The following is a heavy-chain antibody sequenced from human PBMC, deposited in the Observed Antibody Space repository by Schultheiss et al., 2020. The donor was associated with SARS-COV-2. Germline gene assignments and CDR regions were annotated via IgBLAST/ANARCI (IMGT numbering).Heavy chain of an antibody. V-gene: IGHV3-23*01. D-gene: IGHD3-10*01. CDR1: GFTFDDYA. CDR2: ISGSGGST. Sequence: GGSLRLSCAASGFTFDDYAMHWVRQAPGKGLEWVSAISGSGGSTYYADSVKGRFTISRDNSKNTLYLQMNSLRTEDTALYYCATEDYGSGSYQYYFDYWGRGTLGTVSS. CDR3: ATEDYGSGSYQYYFDY. J-gene: IGHJ4*02.